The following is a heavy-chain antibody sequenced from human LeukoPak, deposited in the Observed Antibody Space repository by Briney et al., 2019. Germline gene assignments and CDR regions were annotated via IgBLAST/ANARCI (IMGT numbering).Heavy chain of an antibody. J-gene: IGHJ4*02. CDR2: INSDGSRT. Sequence: PGGSLRLSCAASGFTFSSYWMYWVRQAPGKGLVWVSVINSDGSRTTYADSVKARFTISRDNAKNTRYLKMSSLRAEEEAVYYCKGDHNGSNRDWGQGTLVTVSS. CDR3: KGDHNGSNRD. V-gene: IGHV3-74*03. CDR1: GFTFSSYW. D-gene: IGHD1-26*01.